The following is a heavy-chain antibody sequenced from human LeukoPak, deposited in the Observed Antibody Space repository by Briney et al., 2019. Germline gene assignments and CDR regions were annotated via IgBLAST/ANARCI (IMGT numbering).Heavy chain of an antibody. J-gene: IGHJ4*02. CDR3: ARDRIRLRYFDLYYFDY. Sequence: ASVKVSCKASGYTFTSYYMHWVRQAPGQGLEWMGIINPSGGSTSYAQKFQGRVTMTRDMSTSTAYMELSSLRSEDTAVYYCARDRIRLRYFDLYYFDYWGQGTLVTVSS. V-gene: IGHV1-46*01. D-gene: IGHD3-9*01. CDR2: INPSGGST. CDR1: GYTFTSYY.